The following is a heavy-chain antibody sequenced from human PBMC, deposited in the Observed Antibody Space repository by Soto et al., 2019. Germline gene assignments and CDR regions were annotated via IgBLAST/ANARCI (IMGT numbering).Heavy chain of an antibody. CDR2: INAGNGNT. Sequence: ASVKVSCKASGYTFTSYAMHWVRQAPGQRLEWMGWINAGNGNTKYSQKFQGRVTITRDTSASTAYMELSSVTAADTAVYYCTRVARFGIKQWLTYWGQGTLVTVSS. J-gene: IGHJ4*02. CDR1: GYTFTSYA. D-gene: IGHD6-19*01. V-gene: IGHV1-3*01. CDR3: TRVARFGIKQWLTY.